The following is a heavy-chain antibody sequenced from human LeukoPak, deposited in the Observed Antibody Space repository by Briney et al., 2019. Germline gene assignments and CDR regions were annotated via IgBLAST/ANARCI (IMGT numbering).Heavy chain of an antibody. CDR2: IYYSGST. Sequence: PSETLSLTCTVSGGSISSSSYYWGWIRQPPGKGLEWIGRIYYSGSTYYHPSLKSRVTIPVDTSKNQFSLKLSSVTAADTAVYYCARDTPPPPRITMVRGYDHYYYYMDVWGKGTTVTVSS. V-gene: IGHV4-39*07. CDR3: ARDTPPPPRITMVRGYDHYYYYMDV. J-gene: IGHJ6*03. CDR1: GGSISSSSYY. D-gene: IGHD3-10*01.